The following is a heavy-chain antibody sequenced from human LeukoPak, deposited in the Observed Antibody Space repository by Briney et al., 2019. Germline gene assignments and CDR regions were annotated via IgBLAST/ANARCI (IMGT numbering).Heavy chain of an antibody. Sequence: GESLKISCKGSGYRFTTYWIGWVRQMPGKGLEWMGITYPGDSDTRYSPSFQGQVTISADKSINTAYLQWSSLKASDTAIHYCARFSGDNAFDIWGQGTMVTVSS. V-gene: IGHV5-51*01. CDR2: TYPGDSDT. CDR1: GYRFTTYW. CDR3: ARFSGDNAFDI. D-gene: IGHD2-21*02. J-gene: IGHJ3*02.